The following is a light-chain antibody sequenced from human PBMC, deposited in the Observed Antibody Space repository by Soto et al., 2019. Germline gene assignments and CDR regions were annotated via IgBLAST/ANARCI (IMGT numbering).Light chain of an antibody. CDR2: DAS. CDR3: QQYNNWPNT. CDR1: QSVRSN. Sequence: EIVMTQSPATLSVSPGERATLSCRASQSVRSNLAWYQQKPGQAPRLLIFDASTRATGIPARFSGSGSGTEFTLTISSVQSEDFAVYCCQQYNNWPNTFGQGTKLEIK. J-gene: IGKJ2*01. V-gene: IGKV3-15*01.